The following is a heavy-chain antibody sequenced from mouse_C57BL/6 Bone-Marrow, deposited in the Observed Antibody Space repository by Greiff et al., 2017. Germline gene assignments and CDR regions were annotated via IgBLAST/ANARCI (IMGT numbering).Heavy chain of an antibody. CDR3: ARRYYAMDY. CDR2: IYPGSGNT. CDR1: GYTFTDYY. V-gene: IGHV1-76*01. Sequence: VQLKESGAELVRPGASVKLSCKASGYTFTDYYINWVKQRPGQGLEWIARIYPGSGNTYYNEKFKGKATLTAEKSSSTAYLQLSSLTSEDSAVYFCARRYYAMDYWGQGTSVTVSS. J-gene: IGHJ4*01.